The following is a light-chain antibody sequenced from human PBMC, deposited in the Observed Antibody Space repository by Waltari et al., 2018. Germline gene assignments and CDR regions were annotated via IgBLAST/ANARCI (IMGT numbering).Light chain of an antibody. CDR2: DAS. CDR1: QSVGSN. CDR3: QQRNNWPPGFT. Sequence: DIVLTQSPATLSLSPGEKATLSCRASQSVGSNVAWYQQKAGQAPRLLIYDASNRATGIPARFSGSGSGTDFTLTISSLEPEDFAVYYCQQRNNWPPGFTFGPGTKVEIK. V-gene: IGKV3-11*01. J-gene: IGKJ3*01.